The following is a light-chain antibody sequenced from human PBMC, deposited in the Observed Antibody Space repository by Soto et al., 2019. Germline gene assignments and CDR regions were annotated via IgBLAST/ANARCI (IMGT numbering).Light chain of an antibody. CDR1: QSVSND. Sequence: EIVMTQSPATLSVSPGERATLSCRASQSVSNDLAWYQQKPDQAPRLLIYGASNRAAGVPGRLGGSGSGTEFTLTISSLQSEDFGVYFCQQYNNWPLTFGGGTKVEIK. CDR2: GAS. CDR3: QQYNNWPLT. J-gene: IGKJ4*01. V-gene: IGKV3-15*01.